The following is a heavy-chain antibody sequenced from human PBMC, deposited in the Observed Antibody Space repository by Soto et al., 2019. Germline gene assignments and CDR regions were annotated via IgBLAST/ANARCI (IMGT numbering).Heavy chain of an antibody. CDR2: ISSSSSYI. J-gene: IGHJ4*02. CDR3: ARDSIAAARHTFDY. V-gene: IGHV3-21*01. Sequence: GGSLRLSCAASGFTFSSYSMNWVRQAPGKGLEWVSSISSSSSYIYYADSVKGRFTISRDNAKNSLYLQMNSLRAEDTAVYYCARDSIAAARHTFDYWGQGTLVTVSS. D-gene: IGHD6-6*01. CDR1: GFTFSSYS.